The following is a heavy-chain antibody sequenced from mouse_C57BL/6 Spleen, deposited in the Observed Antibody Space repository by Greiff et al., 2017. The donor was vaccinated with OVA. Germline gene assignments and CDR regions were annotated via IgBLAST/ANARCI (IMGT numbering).Heavy chain of an antibody. Sequence: EVQLVESGPGLVKPSQSLSLTCSVTGYSITSGYYWNWIRQFPGNKLEWMGYISYDGSNNYNPSLKNRISITRDTSKNQFFLKLNSVTTEDTATYYCARDGYWGQGTLVTVSA. V-gene: IGHV3-6*01. CDR1: GYSITSGYY. CDR3: ARDGY. CDR2: ISYDGSN. J-gene: IGHJ3*02.